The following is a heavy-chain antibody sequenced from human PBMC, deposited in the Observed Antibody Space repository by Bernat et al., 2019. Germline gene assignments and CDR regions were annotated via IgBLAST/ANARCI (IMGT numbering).Heavy chain of an antibody. J-gene: IGHJ6*02. D-gene: IGHD2/OR15-2a*01. CDR3: ARVHALFWAINYYYYYGMDV. V-gene: IGHV3-33*01. CDR2: IWYDGSNK. CDR1: GFTFSSYG. Sequence: QVQLVESGGGVVQPGRSLRLSCAASGFTFSSYGMHWVRQAPGKGLEWVAVIWYDGSNKYYARSREGRFTISRDNSKNTLYLQMNSLRAEDTAVYYCARVHALFWAINYYYYYGMDVWGQGTTVTVSS.